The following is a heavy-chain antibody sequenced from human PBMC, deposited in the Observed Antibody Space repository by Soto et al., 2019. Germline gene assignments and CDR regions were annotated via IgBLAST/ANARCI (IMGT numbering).Heavy chain of an antibody. Sequence: SETLSLTCAVYGVSFSSYHWSWIRQTPGKGLEWIGEINHLTTTNYNPSLKSRVIISLDTPKNQFSLKLSSVTAADTAVYYCARGYDTALAPIFWGQGILVTVSS. CDR3: ARGYDTALAPIF. CDR2: INHLTTT. CDR1: GVSFSSYH. D-gene: IGHD5-18*01. V-gene: IGHV4-34*01. J-gene: IGHJ4*02.